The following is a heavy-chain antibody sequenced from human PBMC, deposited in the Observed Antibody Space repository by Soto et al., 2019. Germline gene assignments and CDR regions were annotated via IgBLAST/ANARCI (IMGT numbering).Heavy chain of an antibody. J-gene: IGHJ4*02. D-gene: IGHD3-10*01. V-gene: IGHV1-3*01. Sequence: QVQLVQSGPEMMQPGASVKVSCKASGYASLSYAMHWVRQVHGQVYEWLGWINAGVDGTMYSERFQGRVRITRDTSANTVYMELNALTSEDTAVYYCAGEVPGVTSFDYWGQGTLVIVSS. CDR3: AGEVPGVTSFDY. CDR2: INAGVDGT. CDR1: GYASLSYA.